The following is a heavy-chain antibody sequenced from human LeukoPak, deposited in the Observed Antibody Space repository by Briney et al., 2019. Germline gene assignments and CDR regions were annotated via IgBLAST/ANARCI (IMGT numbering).Heavy chain of an antibody. CDR1: GFTFDDYA. V-gene: IGHV3-9*01. J-gene: IGHJ4*02. CDR2: ISWNSGSI. CDR3: AKGAAAGTLYYFDY. Sequence: GGPLRLSCAASGFTFDDYAMHWVRQAPGKGLEWVSGISWNSGSIGYADSVKGRFTISRDNAKNSLYLQMNSLRAEDTALYYCAKGAAAGTLYYFDYWGQGTLVTVSS. D-gene: IGHD6-13*01.